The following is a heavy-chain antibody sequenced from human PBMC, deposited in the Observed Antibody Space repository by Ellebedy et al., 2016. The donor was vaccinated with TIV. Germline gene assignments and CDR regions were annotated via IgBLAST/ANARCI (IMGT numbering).Heavy chain of an antibody. D-gene: IGHD5-24*01. CDR1: GFIFSTHW. CDR3: ARDPRGDGYGTRFDY. CDR2: MSPDGSER. J-gene: IGHJ4*02. Sequence: GESLKISXAASGFIFSTHWMSWVRQAPGRGLEWVANMSPDGSERYYLDSVKGRFTISRDNAKNSLYLQMNSLRVEDTAVYYCARDPRGDGYGTRFDYWGQGTLVTVSS. V-gene: IGHV3-7*03.